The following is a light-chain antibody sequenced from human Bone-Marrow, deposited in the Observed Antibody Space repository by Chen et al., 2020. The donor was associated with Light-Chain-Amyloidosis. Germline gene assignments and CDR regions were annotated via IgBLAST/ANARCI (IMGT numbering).Light chain of an antibody. CDR3: QVWDRSSDRPV. J-gene: IGLJ3*02. Sequence: SSVLTQPSSVSVAPVQPATIACGGNNIGSTSVHWYQQTPGQAPLLVVYDDSDRPSGIPERLAGSNSGNTATLTISRVEAGDEADYYCQVWDRSSDRPVFGGGTKLTGL. V-gene: IGLV3-21*02. CDR1: NIGSTS. CDR2: DDS.